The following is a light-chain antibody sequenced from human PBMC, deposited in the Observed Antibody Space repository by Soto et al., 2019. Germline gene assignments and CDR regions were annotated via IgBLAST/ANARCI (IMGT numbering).Light chain of an antibody. CDR1: SSDIGNYHL. V-gene: IGLV2-23*02. J-gene: IGLJ1*01. CDR3: CSYAGSTGGYV. Sequence: QSALTQPASVSGSPGQSITISCTGSSSDIGNYHLVSWYQHHPGKAPKLIIYEVSKWPSGVSDRFSGSKSGYTASLTVSGLQAEDEADYFCCSYAGSTGGYVLGTGTKVTVL. CDR2: EVS.